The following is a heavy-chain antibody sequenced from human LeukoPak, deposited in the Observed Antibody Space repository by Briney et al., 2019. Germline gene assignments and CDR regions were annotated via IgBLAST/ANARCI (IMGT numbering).Heavy chain of an antibody. V-gene: IGHV4-39*02. J-gene: IGHJ6*03. D-gene: IGHD5-18*01. Sequence: SETLSLTCSVSGGSISSIGYFWDWFRQSPGKGLEWIGTIYDSGTKYYNPSLKSRVTISIDTFKNHLSLRLSSVTAADTAVYYCARRVDTTRGYYYFYMDVWGKGTTVTVSS. CDR2: IYDSGTK. CDR1: GGSISSIGYF. CDR3: ARRVDTTRGYYYFYMDV.